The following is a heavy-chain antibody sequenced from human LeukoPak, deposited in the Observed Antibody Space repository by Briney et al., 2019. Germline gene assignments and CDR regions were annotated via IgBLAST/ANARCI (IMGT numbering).Heavy chain of an antibody. Sequence: ASVKVSCKVSGYTLTELSMHWVRQAPGKGLEWMGGFDPEDGETIYAQKFQGRVTMTEDTSTDTACMELSSLRSEDTAVYCCATASGSRYYYYYMDVWGKGTTVTISS. CDR2: FDPEDGET. CDR1: GYTLTELS. J-gene: IGHJ6*03. CDR3: ATASGSRYYYYYMDV. V-gene: IGHV1-24*01. D-gene: IGHD2-15*01.